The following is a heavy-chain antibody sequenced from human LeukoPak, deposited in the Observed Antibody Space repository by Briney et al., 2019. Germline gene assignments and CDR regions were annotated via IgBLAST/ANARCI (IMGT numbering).Heavy chain of an antibody. V-gene: IGHV3-23*01. J-gene: IGHJ4*02. CDR2: INRSGGTT. Sequence: PGGSLRLSCAASGFTFSNYVMSWVPQAPGKGLEWVSIINRSGGTTYYADSVKGRFTISRDNSKNTLYLQMNSLRAEDAAVYYCAKHPEGGNFDYWGQGALVTVSS. CDR1: GFTFSNYV. CDR3: AKHPEGGNFDY. D-gene: IGHD1-1*01.